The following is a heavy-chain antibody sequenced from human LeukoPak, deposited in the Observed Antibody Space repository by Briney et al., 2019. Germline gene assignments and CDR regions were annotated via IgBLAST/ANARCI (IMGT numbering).Heavy chain of an antibody. Sequence: VASVTVSCTASGYTFTSYGISWVRQAPGQGLEWMGWISAYNGNTNYAQKLQGRVTMTTDTSTSTAYMELRSLRSDDTAVYYCARADGYSSGWYEDFDYWGQGTLVTVSS. D-gene: IGHD6-19*01. CDR3: ARADGYSSGWYEDFDY. CDR2: ISAYNGNT. V-gene: IGHV1-18*01. J-gene: IGHJ4*02. CDR1: GYTFTSYG.